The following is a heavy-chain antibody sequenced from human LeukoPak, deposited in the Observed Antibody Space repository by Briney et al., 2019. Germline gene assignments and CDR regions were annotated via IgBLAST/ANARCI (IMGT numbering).Heavy chain of an antibody. J-gene: IGHJ3*02. CDR2: IKQDGSEK. V-gene: IGHV3-7*03. CDR3: ARVRRYYDSSGYYDAFDI. CDR1: GFTFSSYW. D-gene: IGHD3-22*01. Sequence: GALRLSCAASGFTFSSYWMSWVRQAPGKGLEWVANIKQDGSEKYYVDSVKGRFTISRDNAKNSLYLQMNSLRAEDTAVYYCARVRRYYDSSGYYDAFDIWGQGTMVTVSS.